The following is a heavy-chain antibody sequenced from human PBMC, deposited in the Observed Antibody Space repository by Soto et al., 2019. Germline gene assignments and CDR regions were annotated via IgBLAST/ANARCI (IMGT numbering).Heavy chain of an antibody. Sequence: SETLSLTCTVSGDSMAINDFLWGWLPQPPGKGLEWIVGICKIGLADYNPSLRRRASVSVATSRHLLFFNLTSMTAADTAIYYTARPLYSHGGFAVWGQGKLATASS. CDR3: ARPLYSHGGFAV. CDR2: ICKIGLA. CDR1: GDSMAINDFL. V-gene: IGHV4-39*01. D-gene: IGHD2-21*01. J-gene: IGHJ3*01.